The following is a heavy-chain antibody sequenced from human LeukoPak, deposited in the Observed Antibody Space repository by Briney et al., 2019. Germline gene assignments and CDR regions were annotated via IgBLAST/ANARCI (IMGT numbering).Heavy chain of an antibody. CDR1: GGSISTYF. Sequence: SETLSLTCTVSGGSISTYFWSWIRQPPGKGLEWIGDIYYSGSTNYNPSLKSRVTISVDTSKNQFSLKLSSVTAADTAVYYCAGAWSDGGKVVAHWGQGILVTVSS. D-gene: IGHD3-22*01. CDR3: AGAWSDGGKVVAH. V-gene: IGHV4-59*01. CDR2: IYYSGST. J-gene: IGHJ4*02.